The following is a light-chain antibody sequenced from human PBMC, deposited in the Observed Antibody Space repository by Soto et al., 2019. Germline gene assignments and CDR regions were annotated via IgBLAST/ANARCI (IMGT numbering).Light chain of an antibody. CDR2: DTS. J-gene: IGKJ1*01. Sequence: EIVLTQSPATLSLSPGERATLSCRASQSVGRYLAWYQQKPGQAPRLLIYDTSNRAAGIPARFSGSGSGTDFTLTISDVQPEDFAIYYCHQRQSWPRTFGQGTKVDI. CDR1: QSVGRY. V-gene: IGKV3-11*01. CDR3: HQRQSWPRT.